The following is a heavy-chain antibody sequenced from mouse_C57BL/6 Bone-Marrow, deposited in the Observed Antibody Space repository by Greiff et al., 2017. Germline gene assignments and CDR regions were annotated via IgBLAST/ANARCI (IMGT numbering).Heavy chain of an antibody. J-gene: IGHJ2*01. CDR3: ARPIEDVYDGGFDY. D-gene: IGHD2-2*01. CDR1: GFTFSSYG. CDR2: ISSGGSYT. V-gene: IGHV5-6*01. Sequence: EVKLVQSGGDLVKPGGSLKLSCAASGFTFSSYGMSWVRQTPDKRLELVATISSGGSYTYYPDSVKGRFTISRDKAKNTLYLQMSSLKSEDTAMYDCARPIEDVYDGGFDYWGQGTTLTVSS.